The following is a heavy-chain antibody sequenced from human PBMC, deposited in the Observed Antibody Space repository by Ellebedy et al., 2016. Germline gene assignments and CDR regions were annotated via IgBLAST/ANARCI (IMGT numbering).Heavy chain of an antibody. D-gene: IGHD2-2*01. CDR3: VKGPVPFDSSSFDS. CDR1: GFAFSSYA. V-gene: IGHV3-30*18. CDR2: ISYDGSKT. Sequence: GESLKISCVASGFAFSSYAMHWVRQAPGKGLEWVSVISYDGSKTYYADSVKGRFTISRDSSQNTLFLRMSSLRSEDTAVYYCVKGPVPFDSSSFDSWGQGTLVTVSS. J-gene: IGHJ4*02.